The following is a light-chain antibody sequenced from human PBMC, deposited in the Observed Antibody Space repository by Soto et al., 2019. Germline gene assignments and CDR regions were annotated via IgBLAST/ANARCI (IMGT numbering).Light chain of an antibody. V-gene: IGKV1-5*01. CDR3: QQYNSYST. CDR2: DAS. J-gene: IGKJ1*01. CDR1: QSISSW. Sequence: DIQMTQSPSTLSASVGDRVTITCRASQSISSWLAWYQQKPGKAPKLLIYDASSLESGVPSRFSGSGSGTDFTLTISTLQPDDFATYYCQQYNSYSTLGQGTKVEIK.